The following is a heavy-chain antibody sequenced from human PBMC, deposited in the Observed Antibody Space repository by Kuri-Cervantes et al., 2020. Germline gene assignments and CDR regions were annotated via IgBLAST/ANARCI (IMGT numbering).Heavy chain of an antibody. J-gene: IGHJ4*02. CDR2: IYYSGST. Sequence: GSLRLSCTVSGGSISSYYWSWIWQPPGKGLEWIGYIYYSGSTNYNPSLKSRVTISVDTSKNQFSLKLSSVTAADTAVYYCARLVGYCSGGSCLPFDYWGQGTLVTVSS. CDR1: GGSISSYY. V-gene: IGHV4-59*01. CDR3: ARLVGYCSGGSCLPFDY. D-gene: IGHD2-15*01.